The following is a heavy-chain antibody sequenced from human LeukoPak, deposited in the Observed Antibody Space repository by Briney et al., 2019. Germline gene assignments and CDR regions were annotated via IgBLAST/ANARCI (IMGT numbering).Heavy chain of an antibody. V-gene: IGHV4-59*12. CDR2: IYYSGST. CDR3: ARETMVRGVIPHAFDI. Sequence: SETLSLTCTVSGGSISSYYWSWIRQPPGKGLEWIGSIYYSGSTYYNPSLKSRVTISVDTSKNQFSLKLSSVTAADTAVYYCARETMVRGVIPHAFDIWGQGTMVTVSS. D-gene: IGHD3-10*01. CDR1: GGSISSYY. J-gene: IGHJ3*02.